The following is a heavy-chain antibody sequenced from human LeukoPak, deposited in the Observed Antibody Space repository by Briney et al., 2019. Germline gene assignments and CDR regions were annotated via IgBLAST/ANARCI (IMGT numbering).Heavy chain of an antibody. CDR1: GFTFSDYY. CDR3: AREYAGEGGYRRLDY. V-gene: IGHV3-11*05. Sequence: GGSLRLSCAASGFTFSDYYMTWIRQAPGKGLECVSYISSSSDYTNYPDSVKGRFTISRDNAKNSLYLQMNSLRAEDTAVYYCAREYAGEGGYRRLDYWGQGTLVTVSS. CDR2: ISSSSDYT. D-gene: IGHD3-16*02. J-gene: IGHJ4*02.